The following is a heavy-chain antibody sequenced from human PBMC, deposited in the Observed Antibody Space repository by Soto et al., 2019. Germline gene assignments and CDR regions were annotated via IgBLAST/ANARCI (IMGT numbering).Heavy chain of an antibody. D-gene: IGHD6-6*01. V-gene: IGHV1-69*01. CDR3: ARGRSSPNFDP. Sequence: QVQLVQSGAEVKKPGSSVKVSCKTSGGTFNNYVISWVRQAPGQGLEWMGGIIPIFGTANYAQKFQGRVTITADESTSPDYMELSSLRSDDTAVYYCARGRSSPNFDPWGQGTLVTVSS. J-gene: IGHJ5*02. CDR2: IIPIFGTA. CDR1: GGTFNNYV.